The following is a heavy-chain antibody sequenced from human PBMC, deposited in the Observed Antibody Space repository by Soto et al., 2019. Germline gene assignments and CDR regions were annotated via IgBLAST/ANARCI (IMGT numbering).Heavy chain of an antibody. CDR2: ISSSSTYI. J-gene: IGHJ4*02. CDR1: GFTFSTYI. Sequence: GGSLRLSCAASGFTFSTYIMNWVRQAPGKGLEWVSSISSSSTYIYYADSVKGRFTISRDNAKNSLYLQMNSLRAEDTAVYYCARGGYCSSTSCQLLQFDYWGQGTLVTVAS. D-gene: IGHD2-2*01. CDR3: ARGGYCSSTSCQLLQFDY. V-gene: IGHV3-21*01.